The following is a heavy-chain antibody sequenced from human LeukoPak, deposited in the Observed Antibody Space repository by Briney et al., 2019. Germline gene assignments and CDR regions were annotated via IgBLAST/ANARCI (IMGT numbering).Heavy chain of an antibody. CDR1: GGSISSGSYY. V-gene: IGHV4-61*02. D-gene: IGHD5-12*01. CDR3: ARARGDRGYAFDI. Sequence: SQTLSLTCTVSGGSISSGSYYWSWLRQPAGKGLEWIGRIYTSGRTNYNPSLKSRVTISVDTSKNQYSLKLSSVTAADTAVYYCARARGDRGYAFDIWGQGTMVTVSS. J-gene: IGHJ3*02. CDR2: IYTSGRT.